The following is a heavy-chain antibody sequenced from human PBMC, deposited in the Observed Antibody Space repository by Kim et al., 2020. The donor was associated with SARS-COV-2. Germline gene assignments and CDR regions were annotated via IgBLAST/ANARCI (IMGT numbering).Heavy chain of an antibody. J-gene: IGHJ4*02. CDR2: ISEGGDRT. Sequence: GGSLRLSCAASGFTFSSHAMSWVSQAPGKGLEWVSSISEGGDRTYYADPVKGRFTISRDSSKNTLYLQMNSLREEDTAVYYCVKGSERFYYDSWGQGTLV. CDR3: VKGSERFYYDS. V-gene: IGHV3-23*01. D-gene: IGHD6-25*01. CDR1: GFTFSSHA.